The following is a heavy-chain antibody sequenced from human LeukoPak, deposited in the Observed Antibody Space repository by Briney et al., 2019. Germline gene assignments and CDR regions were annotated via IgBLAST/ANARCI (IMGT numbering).Heavy chain of an antibody. V-gene: IGHV3-21*01. CDR1: GFTFSSYS. J-gene: IGHJ4*02. D-gene: IGHD5-18*01. CDR2: ISSSSSYI. CDR3: ARISDVDTAMADY. Sequence: PGGSLRLSCAASGFTFSSYSMNWVRQAPGKGLEWVSSISSSSSYIYYADSVKGRFTISRDNAKNSLYLQMNSLRAEDTAVYYCARISDVDTAMADYWGQGTLVTVSS.